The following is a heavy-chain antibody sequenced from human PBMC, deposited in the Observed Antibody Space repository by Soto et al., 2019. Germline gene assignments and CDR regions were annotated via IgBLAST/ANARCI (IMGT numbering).Heavy chain of an antibody. CDR2: IYYSGST. J-gene: IGHJ4*02. D-gene: IGHD3-22*01. CDR1: GGSISSGDYY. CDR3: ARTTGYYYDSSGSRSPSFDY. V-gene: IGHV4-30-4*01. Sequence: PSETLSLTCTVSGGSISSGDYYWSWIRQPPGKGLEGIGYIYYSGSTYYNPSLKSRVTISVDTSKNQFSLKLSSVTAADTAVYYCARTTGYYYDSSGSRSPSFDYWGQGTLVTVSS.